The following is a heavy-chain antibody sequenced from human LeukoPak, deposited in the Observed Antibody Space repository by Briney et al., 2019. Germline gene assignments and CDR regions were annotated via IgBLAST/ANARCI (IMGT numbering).Heavy chain of an antibody. CDR1: GFTVSSNY. Sequence: GGSLRLSCAASGFTVSSNYMSWVRQAPGKGLEWVSVIYSGGSTYYADSVKGRFTIPRDNSKNTLYLQMNSLRAEDTAVYYCARGEWPLPFDYWGQGTLVTVSS. CDR2: IYSGGST. J-gene: IGHJ4*02. CDR3: ARGEWPLPFDY. V-gene: IGHV3-66*01. D-gene: IGHD2-21*01.